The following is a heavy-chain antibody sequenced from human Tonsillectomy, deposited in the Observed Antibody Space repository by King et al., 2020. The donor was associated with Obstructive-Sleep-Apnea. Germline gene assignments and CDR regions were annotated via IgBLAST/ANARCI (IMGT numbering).Heavy chain of an antibody. CDR2: IYYSGST. D-gene: IGHD2-21*02. V-gene: IGHV4-59*08. CDR3: AGHDPSWLVVTAPFDY. CDR1: GGSISSYY. J-gene: IGHJ4*02. Sequence: VQLQESGPGLVKPSETLSLTCTVSGGSISSYYWSWIRQSPGKGLEWIGFIYYSGSTNYNPSLKSRVTISVDTSKNQFSLKLSSVTAADTAVYYCAGHDPSWLVVTAPFDYWGQGTLVTVSS.